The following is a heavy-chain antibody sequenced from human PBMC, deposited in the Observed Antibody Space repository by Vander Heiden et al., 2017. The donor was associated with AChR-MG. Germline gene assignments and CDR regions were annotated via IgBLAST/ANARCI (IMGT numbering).Heavy chain of an antibody. D-gene: IGHD3-22*01. J-gene: IGHJ4*01. CDR2: IRYDGSNK. V-gene: IGHV3-30*02. CDR1: GFHFSSYA. Sequence: VQLVESGGGVVQPGGSLRLSGAASGFHFSSYAVHWVRQAPGKGLEWVAFIRYDGSNKYYADSVKGRFTISRDNSKNTLYLQMNSLRAEDTAVYYCAKDEGEYYYDSSGYYPDYWGHGTLVTVSS. CDR3: AKDEGEYYYDSSGYYPDY.